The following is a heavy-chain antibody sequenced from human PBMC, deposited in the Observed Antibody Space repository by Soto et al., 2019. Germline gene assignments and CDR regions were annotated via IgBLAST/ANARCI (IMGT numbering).Heavy chain of an antibody. Sequence: ESLKISCQGSGYTFNSFWIGWVRQMPGEGLEWMGLMFPWTSDTRYSPSFQGHVSISVDRSTGTGYLQWNSLKASDTAMYYCVTTRDGTTFFPHWGQGTPVTVSS. J-gene: IGHJ4*02. D-gene: IGHD1-7*01. V-gene: IGHV5-51*01. CDR2: MFPWTSDT. CDR3: VTTRDGTTFFPH. CDR1: GYTFNSFW.